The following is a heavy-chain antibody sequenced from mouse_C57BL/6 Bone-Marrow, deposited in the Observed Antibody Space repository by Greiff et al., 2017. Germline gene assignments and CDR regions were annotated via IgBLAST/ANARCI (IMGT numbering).Heavy chain of an antibody. J-gene: IGHJ3*01. V-gene: IGHV1-50*01. CDR2: IDPSDSYT. CDR3: ARRGDYGVFAY. D-gene: IGHD2-4*01. Sequence: QVQLQQPGAELVKPGASVKLSCKASGYTFTSYWMQWVKQRPGQGLEWIGEIDPSDSYTNYNQKFKGKATLTVDTSSSTAYMQLSSLTSADSAVYYCARRGDYGVFAYWGQGTLVTVSA. CDR1: GYTFTSYW.